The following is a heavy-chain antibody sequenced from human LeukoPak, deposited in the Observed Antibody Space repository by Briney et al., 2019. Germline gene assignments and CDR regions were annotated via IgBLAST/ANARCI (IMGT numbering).Heavy chain of an antibody. CDR3: AKGGYCSGDSCYPNDY. CDR1: AFTFSSYA. D-gene: IGHD2-15*01. J-gene: IGHJ4*02. Sequence: GGSLRLSCAASAFTFSSYAMSWVRQAPGKGLEWASAISGGGSTAYYADSVKGRFTISRDNSKNTLYLRMNSLRAEDTAIYYCAKGGYCSGDSCYPNDYWGQGTLVTVSS. CDR2: ISGGGSTA. V-gene: IGHV3-23*01.